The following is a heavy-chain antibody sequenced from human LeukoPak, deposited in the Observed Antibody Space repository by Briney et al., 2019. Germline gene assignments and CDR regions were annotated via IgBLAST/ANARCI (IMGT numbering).Heavy chain of an antibody. CDR3: AKTRPLDSSSWSHGDY. CDR1: AFTFSSYS. D-gene: IGHD6-13*01. V-gene: IGHV3-48*02. J-gene: IGHJ4*02. Sequence: PGGSLRLSCAASAFTFSSYSMNWVRQAPGKGLEWVSYISDSSSTIYYADSVKGRFTISRDNAKNSLYLQMNSLRDDDTAVYYCAKTRPLDSSSWSHGDYWGQGTLVTVSS. CDR2: ISDSSSTI.